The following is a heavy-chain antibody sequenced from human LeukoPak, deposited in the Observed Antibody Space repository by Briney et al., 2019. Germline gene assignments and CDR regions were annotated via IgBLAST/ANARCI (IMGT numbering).Heavy chain of an antibody. CDR3: AREGHSSGWYYFDY. CDR2: IIPIFGTA. J-gene: IGHJ4*02. V-gene: IGHV1-69*05. Sequence: ASVKVSCKASGGTFSSYAISWVRQAPGQGLEWMGGIIPIFGTANYAQKFQGRVTITTDESTSTACMELSSLRSEDTAVYYCAREGHSSGWYYFDYWGQGTLVTVSS. CDR1: GGTFSSYA. D-gene: IGHD6-19*01.